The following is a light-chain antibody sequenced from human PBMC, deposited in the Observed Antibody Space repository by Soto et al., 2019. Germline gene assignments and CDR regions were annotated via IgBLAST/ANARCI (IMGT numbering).Light chain of an antibody. Sequence: QSALTQPASVSGAPGQSITIACTGTSSDVGGYNYVSWYQQHPGEAPKLLIYDVSNRPSGVSNRFSGSESGNTASLTISGLQAEDEADYYCSSYRSSSTVYVFGTGTKVTVL. CDR1: SSDVGGYNY. CDR3: SSYRSSSTVYV. V-gene: IGLV2-14*01. CDR2: DVS. J-gene: IGLJ1*01.